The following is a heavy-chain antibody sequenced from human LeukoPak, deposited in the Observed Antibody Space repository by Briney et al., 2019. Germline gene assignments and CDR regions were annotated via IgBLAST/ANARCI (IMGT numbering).Heavy chain of an antibody. V-gene: IGHV4-34*01. J-gene: IGHJ6*03. Sequence: SETLSLTCAVYGGSFRGYFWGWVRQTPGKGLEWLGEITHNGGTNYMPSLSGRVSVFQDVSKNQFSLKLSSVTAADTGVYYSARGNSGSLWGDHYFYMDVWGKGTTVIVSS. CDR3: ARGNSGSLWGDHYFYMDV. CDR1: GGSFRGYF. D-gene: IGHD1-26*01. CDR2: ITHNGGT.